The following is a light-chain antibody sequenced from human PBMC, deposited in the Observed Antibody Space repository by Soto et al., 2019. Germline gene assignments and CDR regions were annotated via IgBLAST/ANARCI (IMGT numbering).Light chain of an antibody. CDR3: QQFKNYPIT. CDR2: AAS. J-gene: IGKJ5*01. Sequence: IQLTQSPSYLSASVGDRVTFTCSASEDISSYLVWYQQKPGAAPKLLIYAASALHSGVPSRFSGSGSGTNFTLTISSVHPEDFAVYFCQQFKNYPITFGQGTRLEIK. V-gene: IGKV1-9*01. CDR1: EDISSY.